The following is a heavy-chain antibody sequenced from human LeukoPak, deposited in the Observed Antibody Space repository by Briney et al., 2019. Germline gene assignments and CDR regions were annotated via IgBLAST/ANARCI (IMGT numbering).Heavy chain of an antibody. D-gene: IGHD3-22*01. Sequence: SETLSLTCTVSGGSITNYYWSWIRQPPGKGLEWIGFIYYSGSTNYNPSLKSRVTISVDTSKNQFSLKLRSVTAADTATYYCARLDYYYDSSGYFRWFDPWGQGTLVTVSS. J-gene: IGHJ5*02. V-gene: IGHV4-59*08. CDR3: ARLDYYYDSSGYFRWFDP. CDR1: GGSITNYY. CDR2: IYYSGST.